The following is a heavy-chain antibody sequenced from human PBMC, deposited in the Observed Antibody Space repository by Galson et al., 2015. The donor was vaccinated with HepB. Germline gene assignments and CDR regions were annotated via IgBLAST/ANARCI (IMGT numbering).Heavy chain of an antibody. CDR3: AREPHTGMSYYGVDV. D-gene: IGHD6-13*01. CDR1: GGSISSGGYY. CDR2: IYYTGTT. J-gene: IGHJ6*02. Sequence: TLSLTCTVSGGSISSGGYYWNWIRQHPGKGLEWIGYIYYTGTTYYNPSLKSRLTISLDTSKNQISLRLASVTAADTAVYYCAREPHTGMSYYGVDVWGQGTTVTVSS. V-gene: IGHV4-31*03.